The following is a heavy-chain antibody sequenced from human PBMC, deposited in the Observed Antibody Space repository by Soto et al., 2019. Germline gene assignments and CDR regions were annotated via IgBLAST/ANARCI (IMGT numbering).Heavy chain of an antibody. V-gene: IGHV4-4*07. J-gene: IGHJ6*02. CDR2: IYSTGTT. CDR1: GGSLSSHY. Sequence: QVHLQESGPGLVKPSDTLSLICTVSGGSLSSHYWTWIRQPAGKGLEWIGRIYSTGTTDYNPSLGSRVTMSVDTSKNQLSLKLRSVTAADTAVYYCAREKDYYYSAMDVWGQGTTVAVSS. CDR3: AREKDYYYSAMDV. D-gene: IGHD3-22*01.